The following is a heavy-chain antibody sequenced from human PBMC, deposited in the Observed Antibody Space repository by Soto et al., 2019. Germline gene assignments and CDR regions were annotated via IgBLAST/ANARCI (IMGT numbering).Heavy chain of an antibody. V-gene: IGHV4-34*01. CDR2: INHSGST. J-gene: IGHJ3*02. D-gene: IGHD3-22*01. Sequence: SETRSLTCAVYGGSFSGYCRSWIRQPAGKGLEWMGEINHSGSTNYNPSLKSRVTISVDTSKNQFSLKLSSVTAADTAVYYCARSSRHHYYDTSGYYRGRAFDIWGQGTMVTVSS. CDR1: GGSFSGYC. CDR3: ARSSRHHYYDTSGYYRGRAFDI.